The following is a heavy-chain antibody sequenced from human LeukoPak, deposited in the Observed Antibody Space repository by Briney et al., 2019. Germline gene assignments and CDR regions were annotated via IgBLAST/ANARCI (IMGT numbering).Heavy chain of an antibody. J-gene: IGHJ4*02. CDR1: GFTVSSNY. V-gene: IGHV3-53*01. Sequence: PGGSLRLSCAASGFTVSSNYMSWVRQAPGRGLEWVSIIYSGGSTYYADSVKGRLTISRDNSKNTLYLQMNSLRAEDTAVYYCARYRNYYDSSGYYPFDYWGQGSLVTVSS. D-gene: IGHD3-22*01. CDR3: ARYRNYYDSSGYYPFDY. CDR2: IYSGGST.